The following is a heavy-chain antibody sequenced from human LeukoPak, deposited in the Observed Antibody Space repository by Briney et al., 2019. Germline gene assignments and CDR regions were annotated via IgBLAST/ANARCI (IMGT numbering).Heavy chain of an antibody. CDR2: MNPNSGNT. V-gene: IGHV1-8*01. CDR3: ARVGDTASPYDY. D-gene: IGHD5-18*01. Sequence: GASVKVSCKASGYTFTSYDINWVRQATGQGLEWMGWMNPNSGNTGYAQKLQGRVTMITDTSTSTAYMELRSLRSDDTAVYYCARVGDTASPYDYWGQGTLVTVSS. CDR1: GYTFTSYD. J-gene: IGHJ4*02.